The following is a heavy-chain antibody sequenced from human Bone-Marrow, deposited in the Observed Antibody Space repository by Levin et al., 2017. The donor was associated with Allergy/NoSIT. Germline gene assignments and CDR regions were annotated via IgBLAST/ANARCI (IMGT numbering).Heavy chain of an antibody. CDR2: INHSGST. D-gene: IGHD2-15*01. CDR3: ARKPRLTGYCSGGSCRRPPYYYDYMDV. J-gene: IGHJ6*03. Sequence: SETLSLTCAVYGGSFSGYYWSWIRQPPGKGLEWIGEINHSGSTNYNPSLKSRVTISVDTSKNQFSLKLSSVTAADTAVYYCARKPRLTGYCSGGSCRRPPYYYDYMDVWGKGTTVTVSS. V-gene: IGHV4-34*01. CDR1: GGSFSGYY.